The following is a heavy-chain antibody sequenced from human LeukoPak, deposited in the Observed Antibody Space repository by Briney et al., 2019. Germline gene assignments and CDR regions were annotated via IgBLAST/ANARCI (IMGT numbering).Heavy chain of an antibody. Sequence: SETLSLTCTVSGYSISSGYFWGWMRQPPGKGLEWIGEINHSGSTNYNPSLKSRVTISVDTSKNQFSLKLSSVTAADTAVYYCARREWGAHGDYGYWYFDLWGRGTLVTVSS. CDR3: ARREWGAHGDYGYWYFDL. CDR2: INHSGST. J-gene: IGHJ2*01. V-gene: IGHV4-38-2*02. D-gene: IGHD4-17*01. CDR1: GYSISSGYF.